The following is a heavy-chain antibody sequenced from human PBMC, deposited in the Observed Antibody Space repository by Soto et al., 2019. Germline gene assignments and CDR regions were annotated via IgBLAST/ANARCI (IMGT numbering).Heavy chain of an antibody. J-gene: IGHJ5*02. V-gene: IGHV1-18*01. CDR2: ISAYNGNT. Sequence: ASVKVSCKASGYTFTSYGISCVRQAPGQGLEWMGWISAYNGNTNYAQKLQGRVTMTTDTSTSTAYMELRSLRSDDTAVYYCARDQGPPGAARPCWFDPWGQGTLVTVSS. CDR3: ARDQGPPGAARPCWFDP. CDR1: GYTFTSYG. D-gene: IGHD6-6*01.